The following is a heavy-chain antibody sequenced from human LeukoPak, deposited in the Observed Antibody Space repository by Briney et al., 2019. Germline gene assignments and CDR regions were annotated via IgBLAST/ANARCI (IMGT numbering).Heavy chain of an antibody. V-gene: IGHV1-2*02. Sequence: ASVKVSCKASGYTFTSYYMHWVRQAPGQGLEWMGWINPNSGGTNYAQKFQGRVTMTRDTSISTAYMELSRLRSDDTAVYYCAREAPAVGANDYWGQGTLVTVSS. CDR1: GYTFTSYY. CDR2: INPNSGGT. D-gene: IGHD1-26*01. CDR3: AREAPAVGANDY. J-gene: IGHJ4*02.